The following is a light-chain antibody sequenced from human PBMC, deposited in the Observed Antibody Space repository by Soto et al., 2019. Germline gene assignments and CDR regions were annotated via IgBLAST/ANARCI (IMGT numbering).Light chain of an antibody. Sequence: EIVMTQSPPTLSVSPGERATLSCRASQSVSSNLAWYQQKPGQAPRLLIYGASTRPTGIPARFSGSGSGTDFTLTISSLEPEDFAVYYCQQRSNWPPKITFGQGTRLEI. CDR3: QQRSNWPPKIT. V-gene: IGKV3-11*01. CDR2: GAS. J-gene: IGKJ5*01. CDR1: QSVSSN.